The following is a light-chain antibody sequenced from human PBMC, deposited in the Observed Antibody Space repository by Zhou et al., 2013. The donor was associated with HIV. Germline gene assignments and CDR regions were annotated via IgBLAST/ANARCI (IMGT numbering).Light chain of an antibody. Sequence: EIVMTQSPATLSVSPGERATLSCRASQSVSSSSFAWYQQKPGQAPRLLIYGASFRATGIPGRFSGSGSGTDFTLTISRLEPEDFAVYYCQQYNDWPYTFGQGTKLEIK. CDR3: QQYNDWPYT. CDR2: GAS. V-gene: IGKV3-20*01. J-gene: IGKJ2*01. CDR1: QSVSSSS.